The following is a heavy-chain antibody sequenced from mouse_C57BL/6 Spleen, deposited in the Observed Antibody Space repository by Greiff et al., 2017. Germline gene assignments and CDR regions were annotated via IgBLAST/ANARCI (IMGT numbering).Heavy chain of an antibody. CDR1: GYTFTSYG. Sequence: VQLQQSGAELARPGASVKLSCKASGYTFTSYGISWVKQRTGQGLEWIGEIYPRSGNTYYNEKFKGKATLTADKSSSTAYMELRSLTSEDSAVYFCARSGDLYAMDYWGQGTSVTVSS. CDR3: ARSGDLYAMDY. CDR2: IYPRSGNT. J-gene: IGHJ4*01. V-gene: IGHV1-81*01. D-gene: IGHD4-1*01.